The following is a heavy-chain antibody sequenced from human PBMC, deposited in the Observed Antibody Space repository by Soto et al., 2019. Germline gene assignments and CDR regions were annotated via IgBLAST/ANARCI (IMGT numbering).Heavy chain of an antibody. CDR1: GFTFSNAW. Sequence: GGSLRLSCAASGFTFSNAWMSWVRQAPGKGLEWVGRIKSKTDGGTTDYAAPVKGRFTISRDDSKNTLYLQMNSLKTEDTAVYYCTTDVDAVVPFYYWGQGTLVTVSS. V-gene: IGHV3-15*01. CDR2: IKSKTDGGTT. CDR3: TTDVDAVVPFYY. D-gene: IGHD2-21*01. J-gene: IGHJ4*02.